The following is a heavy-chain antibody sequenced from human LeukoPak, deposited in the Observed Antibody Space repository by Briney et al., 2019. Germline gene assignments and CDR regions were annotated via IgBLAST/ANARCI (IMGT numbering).Heavy chain of an antibody. J-gene: IGHJ4*02. V-gene: IGHV3-11*06. CDR3: ARDLLRRRYTFDY. CDR2: ISSSSSYT. D-gene: IGHD5-24*01. Sequence: GVSLRLSCAASGFTFSDYYMSWIRQAPGKGLEWVSYISSSSSYTNSADSVKGRFTISRDNAKKSLYLQMNSLRAEDTAVYYCARDLLRRRYTFDYSGQGKLVTVSS. CDR1: GFTFSDYY.